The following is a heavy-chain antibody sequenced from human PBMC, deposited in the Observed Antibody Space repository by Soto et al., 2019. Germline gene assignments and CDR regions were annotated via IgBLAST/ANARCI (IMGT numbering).Heavy chain of an antibody. CDR1: GYSFTSYW. Sequence: GESLKISCKGSGYSFTSYWIGWVRQMPGKGLEWMGIIYPGDSDTRYSPSFQGQVTISADKSISTAYLQWSGLKASDTAMYYCARHHSYYGSGHFYYYYYYMDVWGKGTTVTVSS. V-gene: IGHV5-51*01. J-gene: IGHJ6*03. CDR2: IYPGDSDT. CDR3: ARHHSYYGSGHFYYYYYYMDV. D-gene: IGHD3-10*01.